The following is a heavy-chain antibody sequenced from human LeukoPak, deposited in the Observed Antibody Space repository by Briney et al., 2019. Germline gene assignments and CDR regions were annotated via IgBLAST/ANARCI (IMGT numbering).Heavy chain of an antibody. Sequence: GASVKVSCKASGYTFTTYPINWVRQAPGQGLEWMGWISAYNGNTNYAQKLQGRVTMTTDTSTSTAYMELRSLRSDDTAVYYCARDLRAHKRSTIFGVVIIGNYWGQGTLVTVSS. D-gene: IGHD3-3*01. CDR2: ISAYNGNT. J-gene: IGHJ4*02. CDR3: ARDLRAHKRSTIFGVVIIGNY. V-gene: IGHV1-18*01. CDR1: GYTFTTYP.